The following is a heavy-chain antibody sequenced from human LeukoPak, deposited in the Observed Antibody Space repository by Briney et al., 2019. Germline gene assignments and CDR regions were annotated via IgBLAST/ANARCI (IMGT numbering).Heavy chain of an antibody. D-gene: IGHD4-17*01. Sequence: ASVRVSCKASGYTFTSYDINWVRQATGQGLEWMGWMNPNSGNTGYAQKFQGRVTMTRNTSISTAYMELSSLRSEDTAVYYCARGEDYGDCEDYWGQGTLVTVSS. CDR1: GYTFTSYD. J-gene: IGHJ4*02. CDR3: ARGEDYGDCEDY. CDR2: MNPNSGNT. V-gene: IGHV1-8*01.